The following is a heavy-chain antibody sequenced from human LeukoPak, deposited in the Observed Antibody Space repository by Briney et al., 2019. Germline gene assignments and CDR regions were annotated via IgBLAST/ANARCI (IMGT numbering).Heavy chain of an antibody. D-gene: IGHD5-12*01. CDR1: GFTFDDYP. Sequence: GGSLRLSCTTSGFTFDDYPMNWFRQAPGKGLEWVGFIGGRTFRGTTQYAASLKGRYTISRDDSKSTAYLQMNSLRDEDTAVYYCARDPLPYSGYDSHVFPGSDYWGQGTLVTVSS. CDR3: ARDPLPYSGYDSHVFPGSDY. CDR2: IGGRTFRGTT. V-gene: IGHV3-49*03. J-gene: IGHJ4*02.